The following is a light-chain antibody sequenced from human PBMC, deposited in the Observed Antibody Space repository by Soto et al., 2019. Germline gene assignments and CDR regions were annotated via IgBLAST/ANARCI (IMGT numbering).Light chain of an antibody. CDR1: QSVTSN. J-gene: IGKJ5*01. CDR3: QQYNNWPIT. CDR2: GAS. V-gene: IGKV3D-15*01. Sequence: IVLTHAPGTLCFSPGDIATLSFEASQSVTSNYLAWYQQKPGQAPRLLIFGASIRATGIPDRFIGSGSGTEFTLTFSSLQSEDFAVYYCQQYNNWPITFGQGTRLEIK.